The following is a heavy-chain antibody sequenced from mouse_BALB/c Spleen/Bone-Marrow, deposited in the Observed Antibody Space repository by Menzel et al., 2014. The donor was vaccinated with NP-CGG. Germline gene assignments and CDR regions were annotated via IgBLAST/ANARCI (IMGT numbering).Heavy chain of an antibody. CDR3: TRWGTTVVAYYAMDY. J-gene: IGHJ4*01. D-gene: IGHD1-1*01. Sequence: VQLQQSGAELVKPGASVKMSCKASGYTFTSYWMHWVKQRPGQGLEWIGVIDPSDSYTSYNQKFKGKATLTVDTSSSTANMQLSSLTSEDSAVYYCTRWGTTVVAYYAMDYWGQGTSVTVSS. CDR2: IDPSDSYT. CDR1: GYTFTSYW. V-gene: IGHV1S127*01.